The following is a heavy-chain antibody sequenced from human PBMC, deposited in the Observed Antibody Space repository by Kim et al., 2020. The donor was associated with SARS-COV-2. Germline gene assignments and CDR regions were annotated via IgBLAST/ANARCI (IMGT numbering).Heavy chain of an antibody. J-gene: IGHJ3*02. D-gene: IGHD1-26*01. CDR2: INTSGST. V-gene: IGHV4-4*07. CDR3: AGGVGTTAFLI. Sequence: SETLSLTCTVSGGSISSYYWNWIRQPAGKGLEWIGRINTSGSTTYNPSLTSRVTMSRDTSKNQFSLKLSSVTAADTAVYYCAGGVGTTAFLIGGQGTMVTVSS. CDR1: GGSISSYY.